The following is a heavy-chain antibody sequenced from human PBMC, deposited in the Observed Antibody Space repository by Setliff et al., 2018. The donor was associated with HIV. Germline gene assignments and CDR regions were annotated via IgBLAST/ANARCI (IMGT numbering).Heavy chain of an antibody. J-gene: IGHJ4*02. V-gene: IGHV4-30-4*08. D-gene: IGHD2-21*01. CDR2: IYYSGRT. Sequence: SETLSLTCTVSGGSISSGDYYWSWIRQPPGKGLEWIGYIYYSGRTNYNPSLKSRVTISVDTSKNQFSLKLTSMTAADTAVYYCALRRYSSWARFDSWGQGTLVTVSS. CDR1: GGSISSGDYY. CDR3: ALRRYSSWARFDS.